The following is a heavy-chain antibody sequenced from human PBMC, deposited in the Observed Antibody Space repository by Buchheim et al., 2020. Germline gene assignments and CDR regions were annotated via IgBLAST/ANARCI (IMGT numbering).Heavy chain of an antibody. D-gene: IGHD3-9*01. V-gene: IGHV4-59*08. CDR1: GGSISSYY. Sequence: QVQLQESGPGLVKPSETLSLTCTVSGGSISSYYWSWIRQPPGKGLEWIGYIHYSGSTNYNPSLKSRGTISVDTSKNQFSLKLSSVTAADTAVYYCARGDILTGYPTPIDYWGQGTL. CDR3: ARGDILTGYPTPIDY. CDR2: IHYSGST. J-gene: IGHJ4*02.